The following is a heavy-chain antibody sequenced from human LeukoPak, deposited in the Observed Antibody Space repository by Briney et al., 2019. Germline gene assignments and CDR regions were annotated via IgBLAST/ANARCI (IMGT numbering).Heavy chain of an antibody. CDR2: IRYDGSNK. CDR1: GFTFSSYG. J-gene: IGHJ4*02. CDR3: AKPLYSSSWFFDY. D-gene: IGHD6-13*01. Sequence: GGSLRLSCAASGFTFSSYGMHWVRQAPGEGLEWVAFIRYDGSNKYYADSVKGRFTISRDNSKNTLYLQMNSLRAEDTAVYYCAKPLYSSSWFFDYWGQGTLVTVSS. V-gene: IGHV3-30*02.